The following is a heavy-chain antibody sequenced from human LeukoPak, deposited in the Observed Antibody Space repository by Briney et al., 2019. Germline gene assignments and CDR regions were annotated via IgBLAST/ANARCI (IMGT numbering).Heavy chain of an antibody. Sequence: PSETLSLTCTVSGGSISSGDYYWSWIRQPPGKGLEWIGYNYYSGSTYYNPSLKSRVTISVDTSKNQFSLKLSSVTAADTAVYYCARDSNDSSGYIYYYYGMDVWGQGTTVTVSS. V-gene: IGHV4-30-4*01. CDR3: ARDSNDSSGYIYYYYGMDV. CDR2: NYYSGST. CDR1: GGSISSGDYY. D-gene: IGHD3-22*01. J-gene: IGHJ6*02.